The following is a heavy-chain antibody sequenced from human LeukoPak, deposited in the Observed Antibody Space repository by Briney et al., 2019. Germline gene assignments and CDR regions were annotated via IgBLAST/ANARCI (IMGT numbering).Heavy chain of an antibody. V-gene: IGHV3-74*01. CDR2: INTDGSST. CDR1: GFTFSSYW. Sequence: PGGSLRLSCAASGFTFSSYWMHWVRQAPGKGLVWVSRINTDGSSTSYADSVKGRFTISRDNAKNTLYLQMNSLRAEDTAVYYCARDWRTQVLHPYYFEYWGQGVLVTVSS. D-gene: IGHD3-16*01. CDR3: ARDWRTQVLHPYYFEY. J-gene: IGHJ4*02.